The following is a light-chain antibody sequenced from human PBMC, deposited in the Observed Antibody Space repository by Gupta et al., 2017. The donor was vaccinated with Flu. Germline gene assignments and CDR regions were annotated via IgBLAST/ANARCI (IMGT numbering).Light chain of an antibody. CDR2: GKN. J-gene: IGLJ3*02. CDR3: QSHDRSRSGSRV. V-gene: IGLV1-40*01. CDR1: SANIGAGHD. Sequence: QSVLPQPPSVSGAPGQRVTISCTGSSANIGAGHDVHWYQQIPGTAPRLLVYGKNYRPSGVPDRFSASKSGTSASLAISGLQAEDEAVYYCQSHDRSRSGSRVFGGGTKVTVL.